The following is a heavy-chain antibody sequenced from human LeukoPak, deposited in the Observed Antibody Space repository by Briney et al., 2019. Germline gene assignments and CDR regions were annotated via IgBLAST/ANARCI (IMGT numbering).Heavy chain of an antibody. J-gene: IGHJ4*02. D-gene: IGHD1-26*01. CDR3: ARGGSYPTRNDY. CDR2: INHSGTT. CDR1: GGSFSGYY. Sequence: SETPSLTCIVYGGSFSGYYWSWIRQAPGKGLEWIGEINHSGTTNYNPSLKSRVTISVDTSKNQFSLKLSSVTAADTAVFYCARGGSYPTRNDYWGQGTLVTASS. V-gene: IGHV4-34*01.